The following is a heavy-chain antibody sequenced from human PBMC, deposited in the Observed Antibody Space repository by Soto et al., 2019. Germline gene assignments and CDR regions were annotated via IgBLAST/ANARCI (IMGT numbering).Heavy chain of an antibody. CDR1: GGTFSSYA. Sequence: QVQLVQSGAEVKKPGSSVKVSCKASGGTFSSYAISWVRQAPGQGLEWLGRIISIFGTANYAQKFQGRVTLTTDESTSPAYMQLSSLRSEDTAVYYCARQVPAAGYYHGTEVWGQGTTVSVSS. CDR2: IISIFGTA. D-gene: IGHD2-2*01. V-gene: IGHV1-69*05. CDR3: ARQVPAAGYYHGTEV. J-gene: IGHJ6*02.